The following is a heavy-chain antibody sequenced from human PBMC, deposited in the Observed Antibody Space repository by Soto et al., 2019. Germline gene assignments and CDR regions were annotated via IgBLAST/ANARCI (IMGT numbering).Heavy chain of an antibody. J-gene: IGHJ4*02. CDR1: GGSISSYY. V-gene: IGHV4-59*07. D-gene: IGHD3-16*01. CDR3: ARKLGRLFDY. CDR2: IYYSGST. Sequence: NPSDTLSLTCTVSGGSISSYYWSWIRQPPGKGLEWIGYIYYSGSTNYNPSLKSRVTISVDTSKNQFSLKLSSVTAADTAVYYCARKLGRLFDYWGQGTLVTVSS.